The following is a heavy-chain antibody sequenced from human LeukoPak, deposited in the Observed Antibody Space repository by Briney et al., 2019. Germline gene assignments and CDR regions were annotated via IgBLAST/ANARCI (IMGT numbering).Heavy chain of an antibody. CDR1: GFTFTSSA. D-gene: IGHD3-3*01. Sequence: SVKVSCKASGFTFTSSAMQWVRQAREQRLEWIGWIVVGSGNTNYAQKFQERVTITRDMSTSTAYMELSSLRSEDTAVYYFAADSTYYDYWSSYSPKKNAFDTWGQGTMVTVSS. J-gene: IGHJ3*02. V-gene: IGHV1-58*02. CDR2: IVVGSGNT. CDR3: AADSTYYDYWSSYSPKKNAFDT.